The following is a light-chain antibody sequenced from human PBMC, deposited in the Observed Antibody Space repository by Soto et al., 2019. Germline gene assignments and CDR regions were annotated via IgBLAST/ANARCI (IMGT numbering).Light chain of an antibody. CDR3: QQTDSTPIT. CDR2: ASS. CDR1: QPISKN. Sequence: DLQMTQSPSSLSASVGDSVTITCRASQPISKNLNWYQQRPGKPPNLLIYASSSLQRGVPPRFSGGGSGTEFTLTITSLQPEDFATYYCQQTDSTPITFGQGTRLEIK. J-gene: IGKJ5*01. V-gene: IGKV1-39*01.